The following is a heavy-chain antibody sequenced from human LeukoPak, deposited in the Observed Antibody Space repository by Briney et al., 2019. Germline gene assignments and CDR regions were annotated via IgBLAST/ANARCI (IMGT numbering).Heavy chain of an antibody. V-gene: IGHV3-11*04. Sequence: GGSLRLSCAASGFTFSDYYMSWLRQAPGKGLEWVSYISSSGSTIYYADSVKGRFTISRDNAKNSLYLQMNSLRAEDTAVYYCARLPDYTEGYYMDVWGKGTTVTVSS. CDR2: ISSSGSTI. J-gene: IGHJ6*03. CDR1: GFTFSDYY. D-gene: IGHD4-11*01. CDR3: ARLPDYTEGYYMDV.